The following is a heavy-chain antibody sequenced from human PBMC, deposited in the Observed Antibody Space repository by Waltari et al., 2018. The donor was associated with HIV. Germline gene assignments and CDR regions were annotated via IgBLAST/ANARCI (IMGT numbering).Heavy chain of an antibody. V-gene: IGHV1-58*01. J-gene: IGHJ4*02. D-gene: IGHD3-10*01. CDR3: AAGTHYYDH. Sequence: QMQLVQSGPEVKKPGTSVTVSCKASGLNLSNTFVQWGRQTRGHRLEWIGWIVVGTGKINYAQKFQKRVTITRDMSTGTAYMVLNSLIIDDTAVYYCAAGTHYYDHWGQGTPVTVSS. CDR1: GLNLSNTF. CDR2: IVVGTGKI.